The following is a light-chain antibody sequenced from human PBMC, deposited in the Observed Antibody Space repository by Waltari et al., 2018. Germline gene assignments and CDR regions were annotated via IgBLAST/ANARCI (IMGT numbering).Light chain of an antibody. J-gene: IGKJ2*01. CDR3: QQCYSFPYT. Sequence: DIVMTQSPDSLAVSLGERATINCKSSQSVLSSSNNKNYLGWYQQKPEQPPKLLISWASTLESGVPDRFSGSGSGTDFTLTISSLQAEDVAVYYCQQCYSFPYTFGQGTKLEIK. V-gene: IGKV4-1*01. CDR1: QSVLSSSNNKNY. CDR2: WAS.